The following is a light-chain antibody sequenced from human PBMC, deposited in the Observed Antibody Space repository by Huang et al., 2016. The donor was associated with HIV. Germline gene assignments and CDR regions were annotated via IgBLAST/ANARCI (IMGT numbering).Light chain of an antibody. V-gene: IGKV4-1*01. CDR2: WAS. Sequence: DIVMTQSPDSLSVSLGERATINCKSSQSVLYSSNNKNYLAWYQQKPGQPPKLLIYWASTRESGVPDRFSGGGSGTDFTLTISSLQAEDVAVYYCQQYYSPITFGQGTRLEIK. CDR1: QSVLYSSNNKNY. J-gene: IGKJ5*01. CDR3: QQYYSPIT.